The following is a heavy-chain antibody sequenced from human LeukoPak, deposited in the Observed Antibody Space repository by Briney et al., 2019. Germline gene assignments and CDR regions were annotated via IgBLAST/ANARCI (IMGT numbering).Heavy chain of an antibody. J-gene: IGHJ5*02. V-gene: IGHV1-2*02. CDR3: ARALYYYASGSYPNVPYDH. Sequence: ASVKVSCKVSGYTFTDYYLHWVRQAPGQGLEWLGWIRPNSGGTNYAENFQGRVIMTRDTSISTVYMELSRLTSDDTAIYYCARALYYYASGSYPNVPYDHWGQGTLVTVSS. CDR1: GYTFTDYY. D-gene: IGHD3-10*01. CDR2: IRPNSGGT.